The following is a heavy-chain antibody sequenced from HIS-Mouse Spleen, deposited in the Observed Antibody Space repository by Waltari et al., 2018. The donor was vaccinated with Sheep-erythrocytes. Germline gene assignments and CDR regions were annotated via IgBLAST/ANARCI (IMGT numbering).Heavy chain of an antibody. V-gene: IGHV3-30*04. J-gene: IGHJ4*02. Sequence: QVQLVESGGGVVQPGRSLRLSCAASGFTFSSYAMHWVRQAPGKGLEWVAVISYDGSNKYYADSVKGRFTISRDNSKNTLYLQMNSLRAEDTAVYYCARDREEYSSSWYAVDYWGQGTLVTVSS. D-gene: IGHD6-13*01. CDR3: ARDREEYSSSWYAVDY. CDR2: ISYDGSNK. CDR1: GFTFSSYA.